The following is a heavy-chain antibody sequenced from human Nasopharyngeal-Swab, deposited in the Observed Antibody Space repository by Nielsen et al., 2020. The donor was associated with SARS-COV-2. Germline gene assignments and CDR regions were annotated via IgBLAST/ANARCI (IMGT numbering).Heavy chain of an antibody. D-gene: IGHD3-10*01. V-gene: IGHV3-30*03. Sequence: GESLKISCAASGFTFSGYALHWVRQAAGKGLEWVAVIPSDESDKYYADSVKGRFTISRDNSKNTLFLEMDSLRAEDTAVYYCARGSSVHAFDVWGQGTEVTVSS. CDR3: ARGSSVHAFDV. CDR2: IPSDESDK. CDR1: GFTFSGYA. J-gene: IGHJ3*01.